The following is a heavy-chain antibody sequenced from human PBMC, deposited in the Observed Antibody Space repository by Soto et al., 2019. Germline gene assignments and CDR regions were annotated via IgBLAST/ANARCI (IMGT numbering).Heavy chain of an antibody. CDR3: AAGPGMANNKWRAFDI. Sequence: SVKVSCKASGGTFSSYAISWVRQAPGQGLEWMGGIIPIFGTANYAQKFQGRVTITADESTSTAYMELSSLRSEDTAVYYCAAGPGMANNKWRAFDIWGQGTMVTVSS. D-gene: IGHD5-12*01. CDR2: IIPIFGTA. J-gene: IGHJ3*02. CDR1: GGTFSSYA. V-gene: IGHV1-69*13.